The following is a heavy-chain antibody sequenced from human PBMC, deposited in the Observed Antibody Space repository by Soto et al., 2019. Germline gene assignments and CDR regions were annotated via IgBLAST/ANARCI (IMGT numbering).Heavy chain of an antibody. CDR1: GYTFTSYY. Sequence: ASVKVSCKASGYTFTSYYMTWVRQAPGQGLEWMGIINPSGGSTSPSLKSRVTISVDTSKNQFSLKLSSVTAADTAVYYCARSRYSGTYYPDYWGQGTLLTVSS. CDR2: INPSGGST. D-gene: IGHD1-26*01. V-gene: IGHV1-46*01. J-gene: IGHJ4*02. CDR3: ARSRYSGTYYPDY.